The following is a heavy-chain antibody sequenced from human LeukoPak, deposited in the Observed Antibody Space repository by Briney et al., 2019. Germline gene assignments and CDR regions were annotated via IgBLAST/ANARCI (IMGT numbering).Heavy chain of an antibody. J-gene: IGHJ5*02. D-gene: IGHD6-25*01. V-gene: IGHV1-69*01. CDR3: ARDIAAAGLHGPVPTKNWFDP. Sequence: SVEVSCKASGGTFSSYAISWLRQAPGQGLEWMGGIIPIFGTANYAQKFQGRVTITADESTSTAYMELSSLRSEDTAVYYCARDIAAAGLHGPVPTKNWFDPWGQGTLVTVSS. CDR2: IIPIFGTA. CDR1: GGTFSSYA.